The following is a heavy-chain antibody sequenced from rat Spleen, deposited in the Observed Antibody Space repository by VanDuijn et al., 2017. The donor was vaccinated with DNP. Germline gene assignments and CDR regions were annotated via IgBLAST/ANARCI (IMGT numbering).Heavy chain of an antibody. D-gene: IGHD1-2*01. J-gene: IGHJ3*01. CDR2: ISTSGGDT. V-gene: IGHV5-25*01. CDR3: ARDFYTSYIPFAY. Sequence: EVQLVESGGGLVQPGRSLKLSCAASGFTFTNYDMAWVRQAPTKGLEWVASISTSGGDTYYRDSVKGRFTISRDNAESTRYLQMDSLRSEYMATYYCARDFYTSYIPFAYWGQGTLVTVSS. CDR1: GFTFTNYD.